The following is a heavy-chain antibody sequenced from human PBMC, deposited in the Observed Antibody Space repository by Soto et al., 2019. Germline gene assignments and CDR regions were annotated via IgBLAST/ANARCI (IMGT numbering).Heavy chain of an antibody. CDR3: AKDRGSYSLYYYCGMDV. Sequence: VGSLRLSCAASGFTFSSYAMSWVRQAPGKGLEWVSAISGSGGSTYYADSVKGRFTISRDNSKNTLYLQMNSLRAEDTAVYYCAKDRGSYSLYYYCGMDVWGQGTTVTVSS. V-gene: IGHV3-23*01. J-gene: IGHJ6*02. D-gene: IGHD1-26*01. CDR2: ISGSGGST. CDR1: GFTFSSYA.